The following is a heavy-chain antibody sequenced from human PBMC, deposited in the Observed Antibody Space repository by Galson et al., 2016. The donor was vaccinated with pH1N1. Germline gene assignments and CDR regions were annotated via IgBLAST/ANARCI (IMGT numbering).Heavy chain of an antibody. J-gene: IGHJ3*02. V-gene: IGHV1-69*06. CDR3: ARARNYYGNEAFDI. CDR1: GVIFNSYA. CDR2: IIAIFNTP. D-gene: IGHD3-22*01. Sequence: SVKVSCKASGVIFNSYAINWVRQAPGQGLEWMGGIIAIFNTPNYAQDFQGRVTITADKPTTTVYLELSGLTSEDTAVYYCARARNYYGNEAFDIWGQGTMVLVSS.